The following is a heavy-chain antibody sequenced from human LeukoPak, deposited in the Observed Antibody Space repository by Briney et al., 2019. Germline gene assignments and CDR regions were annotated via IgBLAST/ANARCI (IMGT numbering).Heavy chain of an antibody. D-gene: IGHD1-26*01. Sequence: GGSLRLSCAAYGFTFSSYWMRLVRQAPGKGLVWVSLINSDRRSTTYADSVKVRFTISRDNSKNTLYLQMNRLRAEETAVYYCARAVEATNYFDYWGQGTLVTVSS. CDR3: ARAVEATNYFDY. CDR1: GFTFSSYW. J-gene: IGHJ4*02. CDR2: INSDRRST. V-gene: IGHV3-74*01.